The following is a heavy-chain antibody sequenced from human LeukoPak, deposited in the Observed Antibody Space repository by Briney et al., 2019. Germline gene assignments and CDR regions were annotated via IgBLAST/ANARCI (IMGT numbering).Heavy chain of an antibody. CDR1: GGSISSGTYY. D-gene: IGHD3-3*01. CDR3: ARDGVVTMELDS. J-gene: IGHJ4*02. CDR2: FYTSGST. V-gene: IGHV4-61*02. Sequence: SQTLSLTCTVSGGSISSGTYYWSWIRQPAGKGLEWIGRFYTSGSTNYNPSLKSRVTISVDTSKNQFSLKLSSVTAADTAMYYCARDGVVTMELDSWGQGTLVTVSS.